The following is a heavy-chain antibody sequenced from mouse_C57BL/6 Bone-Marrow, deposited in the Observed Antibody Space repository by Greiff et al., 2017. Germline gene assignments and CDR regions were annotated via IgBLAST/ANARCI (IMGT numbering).Heavy chain of an antibody. CDR3: TYYYGSSFLWYFDV. D-gene: IGHD1-1*01. J-gene: IGHJ1*03. CDR1: GFNIKDDY. Sequence: VQLKESGAELVRPGASVKLSCTASGFNIKDDYMHWVKQRPEQGLEWIGWIDPENGDTEYASTFQGKATITADTTYNTAYLQLSSLTSEDTTVYYCTYYYGSSFLWYFDVWGTGTSVTVSS. CDR2: IDPENGDT. V-gene: IGHV14-4*01.